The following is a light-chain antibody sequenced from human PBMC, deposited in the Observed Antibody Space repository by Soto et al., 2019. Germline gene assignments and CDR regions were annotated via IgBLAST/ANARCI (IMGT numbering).Light chain of an antibody. J-gene: IGKJ5*01. CDR3: QQYYTYAT. Sequence: DIQLTQYPCTLSAAFGGSFTVTCRSSQKIRNLLAWYQQKPWIAPKPLIFDASTLRTGVPSSFSGSGSGSEFNFTITRLQPDDFATYFCQQYYTYATFGHGTRLEVK. V-gene: IGKV1-5*01. CDR1: QKIRNL. CDR2: DAS.